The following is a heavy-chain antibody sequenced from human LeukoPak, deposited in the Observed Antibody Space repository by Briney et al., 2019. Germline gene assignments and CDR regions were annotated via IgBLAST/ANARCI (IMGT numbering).Heavy chain of an antibody. J-gene: IGHJ4*02. D-gene: IGHD1-26*01. CDR3: AKGPRMGATTGMLDY. CDR2: FRGSGVRI. Sequence: GVSLRLSCAGSGITLSRYAMSWVRQAPGKGIEWVSGFRGSGVRIYYADSVKGRFTISRDNSENTLYLQMNSLRAEDTAVYYCAKGPRMGATTGMLDYWGQGTLVTVSS. V-gene: IGHV3-23*01. CDR1: GITLSRYA.